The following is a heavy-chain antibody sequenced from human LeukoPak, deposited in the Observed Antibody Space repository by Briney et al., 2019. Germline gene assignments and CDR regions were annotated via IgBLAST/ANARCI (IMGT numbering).Heavy chain of an antibody. CDR3: AREKYYSDSSGYSGHFDY. D-gene: IGHD3-22*01. V-gene: IGHV3-23*01. CDR2: ISGSSSNA. Sequence: PGGSLRLSCVASGFTFSNYAMSWVRQAPGKGLEWVSGISGSSSNAYYAGSVKGRFTISRDNSKNTLYLQMNSLRAEDTAVYYCAREKYYSDSSGYSGHFDYWGQGTLVTVSS. J-gene: IGHJ4*02. CDR1: GFTFSNYA.